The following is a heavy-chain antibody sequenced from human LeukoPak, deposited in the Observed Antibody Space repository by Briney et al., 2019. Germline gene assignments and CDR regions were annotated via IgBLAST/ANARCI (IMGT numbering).Heavy chain of an antibody. CDR3: AKERSDGRFDY. CDR2: INSDGSST. Sequence: GGSLRLSCAASGFTFSSYWMHWVRQAPGKGLVWVSRINSDGSSTSYADSVKGRFTISRDNAKNTLYLQMNSLRAEDTAVYYCAKERSDGRFDYWGQGTLVTVSS. CDR1: GFTFSSYW. D-gene: IGHD4-17*01. J-gene: IGHJ4*02. V-gene: IGHV3-74*01.